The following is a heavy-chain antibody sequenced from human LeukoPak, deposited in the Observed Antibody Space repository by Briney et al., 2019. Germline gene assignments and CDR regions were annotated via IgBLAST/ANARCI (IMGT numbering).Heavy chain of an antibody. Sequence: SETLSLTCSVSGYSFTSGHYWGWIRQPPGKGLEWIANIYHTGSTHYNPSLKSRVTISVDTSKNHFSLNLRSVTAADTAVYYCARYCTSTTCILRGFDYWGQGTLVTVSS. J-gene: IGHJ4*02. CDR1: GYSFTSGHY. V-gene: IGHV4-38-2*01. CDR2: IYHTGST. D-gene: IGHD2-2*01. CDR3: ARYCTSTTCILRGFDY.